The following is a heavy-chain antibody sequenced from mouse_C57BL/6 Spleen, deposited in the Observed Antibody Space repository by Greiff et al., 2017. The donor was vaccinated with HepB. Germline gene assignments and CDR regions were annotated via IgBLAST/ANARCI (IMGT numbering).Heavy chain of an antibody. CDR1: GYSITSGYD. CDR3: ARGGYYDDFAY. D-gene: IGHD2-4*01. CDR2: ISYSGST. J-gene: IGHJ3*01. V-gene: IGHV3-1*01. Sequence: EVKLVESGPGMVKPSQSLSLTCTVTGYSITSGYDWHWIRHFPGNKLGWMGYISYSGSTNYNPSLKSRISITHDTSKNHFFLKLNSVTTEDTATYYCARGGYYDDFAYWGQGTLVTVSA.